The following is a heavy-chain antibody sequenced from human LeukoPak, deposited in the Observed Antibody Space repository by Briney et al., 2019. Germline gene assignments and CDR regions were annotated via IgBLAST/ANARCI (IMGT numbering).Heavy chain of an antibody. CDR2: IYYSGTT. V-gene: IGHV4-59*01. CDR3: ARRFGSGDYFDY. D-gene: IGHD2-15*01. Sequence: SETLSFTCTVSGGAISSYYWSWIRQPPGKGLEWIGYIYYSGTTNNNPSLKSRVTISIDTSRKQFSLKLSSVTAADTAIYYCARRFGSGDYFDYWGQGTLVTVSS. J-gene: IGHJ4*02. CDR1: GGAISSYY.